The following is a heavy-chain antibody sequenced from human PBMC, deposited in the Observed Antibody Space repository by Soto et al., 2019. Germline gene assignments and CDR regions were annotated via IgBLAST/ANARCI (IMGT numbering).Heavy chain of an antibody. J-gene: IGHJ4*02. Sequence: QVHLVQSGAEVKKPGASVKVSCQGSGYAFTTYGITWVRQAPGEGLEWMGWISVHNGNTNYAQKLQGRVTVTSDTLTSTAYRELRSLRYDDKAVYYCARGRYGDYWGQGALVTVSS. CDR3: ARGRYGDY. CDR1: GYAFTTYG. CDR2: ISVHNGNT. V-gene: IGHV1-18*01. D-gene: IGHD1-1*01.